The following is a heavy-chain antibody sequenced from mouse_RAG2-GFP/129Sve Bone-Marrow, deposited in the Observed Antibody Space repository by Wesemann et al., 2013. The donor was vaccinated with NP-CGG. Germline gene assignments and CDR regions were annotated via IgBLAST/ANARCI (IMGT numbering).Heavy chain of an antibody. D-gene: IGHD2-14*01. Sequence: EVQLVESGGGLVKPGGSLKLSCAASGFAFSSYDMSWVRQTPEKRLEWVAYISSGGGSTYYPDTVKGRFTISRDNAKNTLYLQMSSLKSEDTAMYYCARHGDRYDAGPFAYWGQGTLVTVSA. V-gene: IGHV5-12-1*01. CDR2: ISSGGGST. CDR3: ARHGDRYDAGPFAY. CDR1: GFAFSSYD. J-gene: IGHJ3*01.